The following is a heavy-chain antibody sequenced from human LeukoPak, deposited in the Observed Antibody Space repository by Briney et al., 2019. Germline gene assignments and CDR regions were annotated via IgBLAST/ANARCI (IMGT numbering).Heavy chain of an antibody. CDR3: TKDSVAAAGTAWFDP. J-gene: IGHJ5*02. Sequence: SGYXXXNYAMTWVRQAPGKRLEWVSGISHNGDRIYYADSVKGRFTISRDNSKNTLYLQMNSLRLEDTALYYCTKDSVAAAGTAWFDPWGQGTLVTVSS. CDR1: GYXXXNYA. V-gene: IGHV3-23*01. D-gene: IGHD6-13*01. CDR2: ISHNGDRI.